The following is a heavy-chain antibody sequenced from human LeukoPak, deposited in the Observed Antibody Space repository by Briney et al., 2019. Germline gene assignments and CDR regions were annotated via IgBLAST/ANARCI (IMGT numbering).Heavy chain of an antibody. CDR1: GFTFSSYG. CDR3: ASYDFWSGYYWEGAFDI. CDR2: IRYDGSNK. D-gene: IGHD3-3*01. V-gene: IGHV3-30*02. J-gene: IGHJ3*02. Sequence: GGSLRLSCAASGFTFSSYGMHWVRQAPGKGLEWVAFIRYDGSNKYYADSVKGRFTISRDNSKNTLYLQMNSLRAEDTAVYYCASYDFWSGYYWEGAFDIWGQGTMVTVSS.